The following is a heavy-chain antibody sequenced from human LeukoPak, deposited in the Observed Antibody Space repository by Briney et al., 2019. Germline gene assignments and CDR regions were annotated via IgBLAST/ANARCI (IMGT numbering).Heavy chain of an antibody. D-gene: IGHD3-22*01. CDR2: ISGSGGST. Sequence: PGGSLRLSCAASGFTFSSYTMSWVRQAPGKGLEWVSAISGSGGSTYYADSVKGRFTISRGNSKNTLYLQMNSQRAEDTAVYYCAKSSSGYYFEYWGQGTLVTVPS. J-gene: IGHJ4*02. V-gene: IGHV3-23*01. CDR3: AKSSSGYYFEY. CDR1: GFTFSSYT.